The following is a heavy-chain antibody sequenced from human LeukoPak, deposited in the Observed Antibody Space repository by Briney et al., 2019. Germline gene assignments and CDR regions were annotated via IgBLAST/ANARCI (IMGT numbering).Heavy chain of an antibody. V-gene: IGHV3-7*04. D-gene: IGHD6-19*01. J-gene: IGHJ4*02. CDR1: GFTFSTYW. CDR2: IKQDGSEK. Sequence: PGGSLRLSCAGSGFTFSTYWMTWVRQAPGKGLEWVAIIKQDGSEKYYVDSVKGRFTISRDNAKSSLSLQMNSLRAEDTAVYYCAGGSGWIQTHWGQGTLVTVSS. CDR3: AGGSGWIQTH.